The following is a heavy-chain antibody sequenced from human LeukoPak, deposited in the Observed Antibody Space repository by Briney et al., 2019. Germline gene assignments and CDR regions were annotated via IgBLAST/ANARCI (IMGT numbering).Heavy chain of an antibody. CDR2: ISSNGGST. Sequence: GGSLRLSCAASGFTFSSYAMHWVRQAPGKGLEYVSAISSNGGSTYYANSVKGRFTISRDNAKNSLFLQMNSLRAEDTAVYYCARDLGYRATMVRANWFDPWGQGTLVTVSS. D-gene: IGHD3-10*01. CDR1: GFTFSSYA. V-gene: IGHV3-64*01. J-gene: IGHJ5*02. CDR3: ARDLGYRATMVRANWFDP.